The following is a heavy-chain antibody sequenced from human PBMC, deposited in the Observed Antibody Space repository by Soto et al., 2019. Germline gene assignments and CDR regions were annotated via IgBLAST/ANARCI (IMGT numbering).Heavy chain of an antibody. D-gene: IGHD1-7*01. CDR3: ARDQRTGPTLNYFYYGMDV. CDR2: IVVGSGNT. V-gene: IGHV1-58*01. J-gene: IGHJ6*02. Sequence: SVKVSCKASGFTFTSSAVQWVRQARGQRLEWIGWIVVGSGNTNYAQKFQERVTITRDMSTSTAYMELSSLRPEDTAVYYCARDQRTGPTLNYFYYGMDVWGQGTTVTVSS. CDR1: GFTFTSSA.